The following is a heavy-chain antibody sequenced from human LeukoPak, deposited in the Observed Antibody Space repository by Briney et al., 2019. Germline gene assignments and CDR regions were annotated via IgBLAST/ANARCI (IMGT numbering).Heavy chain of an antibody. CDR3: ARGRGNRVTTE. V-gene: IGHV1-69*06. D-gene: IGHD4-17*01. Sequence: PVKVSCKASGGTFSSYAISWVRQAPGQGLEWMGGIIPIFGTANYAQKFQGRVTITADKSTSTAYMELSSLRSEDTAVYYCARGRGNRVTTEWGQGTMVTVSS. CDR1: GGTFSSYA. CDR2: IIPIFGTA. J-gene: IGHJ3*01.